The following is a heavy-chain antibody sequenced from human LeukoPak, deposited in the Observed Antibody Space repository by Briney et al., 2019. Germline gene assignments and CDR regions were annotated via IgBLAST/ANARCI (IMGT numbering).Heavy chain of an antibody. CDR2: ISANGGST. Sequence: GGSLRLSCAASGFTFSTYAMSWVRQAPGKGLEWVSAISANGGSTFYADSVKGRFTVSRDSSKDTLYLQMNSPRAEDTAVYFCVRKALGYRLGYGDYWGQGTLVTASS. V-gene: IGHV3-23*01. J-gene: IGHJ4*02. D-gene: IGHD5-12*01. CDR3: VRKALGYRLGYGDY. CDR1: GFTFSTYA.